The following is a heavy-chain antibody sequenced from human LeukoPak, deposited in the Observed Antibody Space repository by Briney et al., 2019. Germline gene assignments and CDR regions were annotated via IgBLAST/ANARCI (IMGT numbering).Heavy chain of an antibody. CDR1: GYTFTGYY. J-gene: IGHJ4*02. CDR2: INPNSGGT. D-gene: IGHD4-17*01. Sequence: EASVKVSCKASGYTFTGYYMHWVRQAPGQGLEWMGWINPNSGGTNYAQKFQGRVTMTRDTSISTAYMELSRLRSDDTAVYYCARDLMTTVTTDYWGQGTLVTVSS. CDR3: ARDLMTTVTTDY. V-gene: IGHV1-2*02.